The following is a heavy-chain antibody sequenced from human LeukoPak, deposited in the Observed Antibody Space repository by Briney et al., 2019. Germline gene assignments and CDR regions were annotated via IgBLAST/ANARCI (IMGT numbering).Heavy chain of an antibody. Sequence: PGGSLRLSCVGSGFTSIAYALTWARQAPGKGLEWVSGIIGGGVTTYYADSVKGRFTISRDNSKNTLYLQMNSLRADDTAIYYCARDQQLGGHSYYYYGMDVWGQGTTVTVSS. D-gene: IGHD3-16*01. CDR1: GFTSIAYA. V-gene: IGHV3-23*01. CDR3: ARDQQLGGHSYYYYGMDV. J-gene: IGHJ6*02. CDR2: IIGGGVTT.